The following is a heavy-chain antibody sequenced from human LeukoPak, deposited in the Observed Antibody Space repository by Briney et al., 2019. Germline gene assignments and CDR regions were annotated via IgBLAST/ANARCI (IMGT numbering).Heavy chain of an antibody. V-gene: IGHV1-8*01. CDR1: GYTFTNYD. CDR3: ARGVRFLKWLSSTYYFDY. Sequence: ASVKVSCKASGYTFTNYDINWVRQATGQGLEWMGWMNPNSGNTGYAQKFQGRVTMTRNTSISTAYMELSSLRSEDTAVYYCARGVRFLKWLSSTYYFDYWGQGTLVTVSS. CDR2: MNPNSGNT. D-gene: IGHD3-3*01. J-gene: IGHJ4*02.